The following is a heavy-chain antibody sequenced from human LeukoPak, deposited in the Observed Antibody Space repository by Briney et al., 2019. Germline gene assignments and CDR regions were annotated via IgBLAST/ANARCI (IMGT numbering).Heavy chain of an antibody. CDR2: INPNSGGT. Sequence: ASVKVSCKASGYTFTGYYMHWVRQAPGQGLEWMGWINPNSGGTNYAQKFQGRVTMTRDTSISTAYMELSRLRSDDTAVYYCAKDGLCPNVCPIKIAVAGYFDYWGQGILVTVSS. D-gene: IGHD6-19*01. V-gene: IGHV1-2*02. CDR3: AKDGLCPNVCPIKIAVAGYFDY. CDR1: GYTFTGYY. J-gene: IGHJ4*02.